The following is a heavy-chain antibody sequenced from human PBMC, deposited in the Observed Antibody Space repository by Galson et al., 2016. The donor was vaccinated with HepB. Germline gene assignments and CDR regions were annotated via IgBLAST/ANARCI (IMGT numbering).Heavy chain of an antibody. D-gene: IGHD5/OR15-5a*01. V-gene: IGHV6-1*01. J-gene: IGHJ4*02. CDR2: TYYRSKWYN. CDR1: GDSVSSNSAA. CDR3: AGVVGRGVYDGRFDY. Sequence: CAISGDSVSSNSAAWNWIRQSPSRGLEWLGRTYYRSKWYNDYAESVKSRITINPDTSKNQFSLQLNSVTPEDTAVYYCAGVVGRGVYDGRFDYWGQGILVTVSS.